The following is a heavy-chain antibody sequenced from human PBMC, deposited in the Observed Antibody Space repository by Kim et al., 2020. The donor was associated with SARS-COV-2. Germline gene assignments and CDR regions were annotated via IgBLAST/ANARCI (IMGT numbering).Heavy chain of an antibody. CDR3: ARARGYSSSRIDY. V-gene: IGHV4-34*01. J-gene: IGHJ4*02. CDR2: INHSGST. Sequence: SETLSLTCAVYGGSFSGYYWSWIRQPPGKGLEWIGEINHSGSTNYNPSLKSRVTISVDTSKNQFSLKLSSVTAADTAVYYCARARGYSSSRIDYWGQGTLVTVSS. D-gene: IGHD6-13*01. CDR1: GGSFSGYY.